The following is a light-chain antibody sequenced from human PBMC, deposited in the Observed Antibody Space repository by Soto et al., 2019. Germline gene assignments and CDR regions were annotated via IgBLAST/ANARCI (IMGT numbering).Light chain of an antibody. J-gene: IGLJ1*01. CDR3: SSYAGSNLGV. Sequence: QSALTQPPSASGSPGQPVTISCTGTSSDVGGYNYVSWYQQHPGKAPKLMIYEVSKRPSGVPDRFSGSKSGNTASLTVSGLQAEDEADYYCSSYAGSNLGVFGTGTKVTVL. V-gene: IGLV2-8*01. CDR1: SSDVGGYNY. CDR2: EVS.